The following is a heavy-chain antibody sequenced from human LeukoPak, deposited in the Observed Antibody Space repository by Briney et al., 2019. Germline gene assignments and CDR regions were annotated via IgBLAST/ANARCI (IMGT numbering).Heavy chain of an antibody. CDR2: IRSKANSYAT. CDR1: GFTFSGSA. Sequence: GGSLRLSCAASGFTFSGSAMHWVRQASGKGLEWVGRIRSKANSYATAYAASVKGRFTISRDDSKNTACLQMNSLKTEDTAVYYCTRHLPGFQQLVRVVEYYYMDVWGKGTTVTVSS. D-gene: IGHD6-13*01. J-gene: IGHJ6*03. V-gene: IGHV3-73*01. CDR3: TRHLPGFQQLVRVVEYYYMDV.